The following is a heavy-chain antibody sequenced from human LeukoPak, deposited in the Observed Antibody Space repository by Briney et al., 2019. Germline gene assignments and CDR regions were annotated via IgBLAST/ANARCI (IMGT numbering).Heavy chain of an antibody. CDR2: ISGSGGST. V-gene: IGHV3-23*01. CDR1: GFTFSSYA. CDR3: AKDRRDGYSYFDY. D-gene: IGHD5-24*01. J-gene: IGHJ4*02. Sequence: GGSLRLSCAASGFTFSSYAMSWVRQAPGKGLEWVSAISGSGGSTYYADSVKGRFTISRDNSKNTLYLQMNSLRAEDTAVYYCAKDRRDGYSYFDYWGQRTLVTVSS.